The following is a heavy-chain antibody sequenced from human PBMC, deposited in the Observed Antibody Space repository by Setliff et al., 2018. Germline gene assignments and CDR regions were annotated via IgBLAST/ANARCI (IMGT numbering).Heavy chain of an antibody. V-gene: IGHV1-46*01. CDR3: ARAPLESGYYYGQGHYFDY. D-gene: IGHD5-18*01. Sequence: ASVKVSCKASGYTFTGYYMHWVRQAPGQGLEWMGIMDPSGDYTNYAQKFQGRVTMTRDTSTTTVYMELSSLRSDDTAVYYCARAPLESGYYYGQGHYFDYWGQGTLVTVSS. CDR2: MDPSGDYT. CDR1: GYTFTGYY. J-gene: IGHJ4*02.